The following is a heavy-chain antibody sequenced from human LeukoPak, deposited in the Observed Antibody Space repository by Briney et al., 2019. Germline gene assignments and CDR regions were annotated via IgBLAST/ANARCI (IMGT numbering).Heavy chain of an antibody. CDR1: GLNFRNAW. CDR2: IKSRSSGETT. J-gene: IGHJ4*02. Sequence: GGSLSLSCTASGLNFRNAWMSWVRQAPGKGLEWIGRIKSRSSGETTDYAAHVRGRFTISRDDSKNTLYMQMNGLQTEDTAVYYCTTGQASGRNFNGDYLGQGTLVTVSS. V-gene: IGHV3-15*01. D-gene: IGHD3-10*01. CDR3: TTGQASGRNFNGDY.